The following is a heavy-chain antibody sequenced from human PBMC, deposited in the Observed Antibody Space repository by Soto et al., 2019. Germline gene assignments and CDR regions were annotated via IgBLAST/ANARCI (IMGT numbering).Heavy chain of an antibody. V-gene: IGHV1-69*12. CDR1: GGTFSSYA. D-gene: IGHD3-16*02. CDR2: ISPIFGTA. J-gene: IGHJ6*02. CDR3: ARDLSSRTPTDYYYCRDF. Sequence: QVQLVQSGAEVKKPGSSVKVSCKASGGTFSSYAISWVRQAPGQVIEWIGGISPIFGTANYAQKFQGRVKITADESTSTVYMELSSLRSEDTAVYYCARDLSSRTPTDYYYCRDFWVQGTTVSVS.